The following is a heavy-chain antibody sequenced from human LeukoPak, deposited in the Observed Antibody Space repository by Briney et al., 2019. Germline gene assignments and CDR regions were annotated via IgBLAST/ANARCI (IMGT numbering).Heavy chain of an antibody. CDR1: GGSISSYY. Sequence: SETLSLTCTVSGGSISSYYWSWIRKPAGKGQEWIGRIYTSGSTNYNPSLKSRVTMSVDTSKNHFSLKLSSVTAADPAVYYCARDGYYYDSSGYRYYYYYMDVWGKGTTVTVSS. CDR3: ARDGYYYDSSGYRYYYYYMDV. J-gene: IGHJ6*03. V-gene: IGHV4-4*07. CDR2: IYTSGST. D-gene: IGHD3-22*01.